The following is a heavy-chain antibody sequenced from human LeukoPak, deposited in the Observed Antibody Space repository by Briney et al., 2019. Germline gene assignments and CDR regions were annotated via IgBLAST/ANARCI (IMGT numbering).Heavy chain of an antibody. CDR2: IYYSGNT. CDR3: ARLKKGGDGYNVGFHY. Sequence: SETLSLTCTVSSGSISSNYWSWIRQPPGKGLEWIGDIYYSGNTNYNPSLKSRVTISADASENQLSLKLTSVTAADTAMYYCARLKKGGDGYNVGFHYWGQGTLVTVSS. J-gene: IGHJ4*02. V-gene: IGHV4-59*08. CDR1: SGSISSNY. D-gene: IGHD5-24*01.